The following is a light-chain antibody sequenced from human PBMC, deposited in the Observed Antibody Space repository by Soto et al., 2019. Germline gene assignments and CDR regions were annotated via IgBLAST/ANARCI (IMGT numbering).Light chain of an antibody. CDR3: QSYDSSVSGWV. Sequence: SVLTQPPSVSGAPGQRVTISCTGSSSNIGAGYDVHWYQQLPGTAPKLLIYGNSNRPSGVPDRFSGSKSGTSASLAITGLQAEDEADYYCQSYDSSVSGWVFGGGTKLTVL. CDR1: SSNIGAGYD. V-gene: IGLV1-40*01. J-gene: IGLJ3*02. CDR2: GNS.